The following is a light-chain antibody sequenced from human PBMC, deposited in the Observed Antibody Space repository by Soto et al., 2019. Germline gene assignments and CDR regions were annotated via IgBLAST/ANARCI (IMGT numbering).Light chain of an antibody. Sequence: EIVLTQSPGTLSLSPGERATLSCRASQSVGNTYLAWYQQKPGQAPSLLIYDASSRATDIPDMFSGSGSGTDFTLTISRLEPEDFAVYYCQQYGTLITFGQGTRLEIK. V-gene: IGKV3-20*01. J-gene: IGKJ5*01. CDR3: QQYGTLIT. CDR1: QSVGNTY. CDR2: DAS.